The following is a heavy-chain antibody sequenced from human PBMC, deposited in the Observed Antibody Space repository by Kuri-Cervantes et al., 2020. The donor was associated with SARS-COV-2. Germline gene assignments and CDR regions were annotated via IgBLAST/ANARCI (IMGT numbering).Heavy chain of an antibody. V-gene: IGHV3-21*01. CDR3: ERADGSYAFDI. CDR2: ISSSSSYI. J-gene: IGHJ3*02. D-gene: IGHD6-25*01. Sequence: GESLKISCAASGFTFSSYSMNWVRQAPGKGLEWVSSISSSSSYIYYADSVKGRFTISRDNSKNTLYLQMNSLRAEDTAVYYCERADGSYAFDIWGQGTMVTVSS. CDR1: GFTFSSYS.